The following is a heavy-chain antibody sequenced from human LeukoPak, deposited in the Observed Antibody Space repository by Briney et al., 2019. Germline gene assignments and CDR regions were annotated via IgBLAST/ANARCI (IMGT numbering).Heavy chain of an antibody. V-gene: IGHV3-21*01. CDR1: GFTFSSYS. Sequence: PGGSLRLSCAASGFTFSSYSMNWVRQAPGKGLEWVSSISSSSSYIYYADSVKGRFTISRDNAKNSLYLHMNSLRAEDTAVYYCARGGGYSYAPLFDYWGQGTLVTVSS. D-gene: IGHD5-18*01. CDR2: ISSSSSYI. J-gene: IGHJ4*02. CDR3: ARGGGYSYAPLFDY.